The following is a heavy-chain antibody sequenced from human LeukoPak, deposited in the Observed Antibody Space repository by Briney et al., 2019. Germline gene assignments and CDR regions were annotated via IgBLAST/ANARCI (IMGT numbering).Heavy chain of an antibody. CDR2: ISGSGRST. Sequence: ESGGSLRLSCAASGFTFSSYVMCWVRQAPGGGLGCVSAISGSGRSTYYADSVKGRFNISRDNSKTTLYLQMNSLRAEDTALYYCARVAGTIRTWPQPFGDGMDVWGQGTTVTVSS. CDR1: GFTFSSYV. V-gene: IGHV3-23*01. CDR3: ARVAGTIRTWPQPFGDGMDV. J-gene: IGHJ6*02. D-gene: IGHD3-16*01.